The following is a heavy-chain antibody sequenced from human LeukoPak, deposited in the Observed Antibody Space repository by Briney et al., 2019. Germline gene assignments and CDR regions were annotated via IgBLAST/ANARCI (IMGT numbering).Heavy chain of an antibody. Sequence: PGGSLRLSCAASGFTFSSYAMSWVRQAPGKGLEWVSAISCSGGSTYYADSVKGRFTISRDNSKNTLYLQMNSLRAEDTAVYYCAKDWDSSGYPYFDYWGQGTLVTVSS. CDR1: GFTFSSYA. CDR2: ISCSGGST. V-gene: IGHV3-23*01. D-gene: IGHD3-22*01. J-gene: IGHJ4*02. CDR3: AKDWDSSGYPYFDY.